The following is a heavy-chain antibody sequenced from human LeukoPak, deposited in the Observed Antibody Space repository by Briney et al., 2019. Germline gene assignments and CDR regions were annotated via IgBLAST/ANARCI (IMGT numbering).Heavy chain of an antibody. D-gene: IGHD3-22*01. V-gene: IGHV1-2*02. CDR1: GYTFTGYY. CDR2: INPNSGGT. J-gene: IGHJ4*02. CDR3: ARGSRYYYDSSGYYDY. Sequence: VKVSCKASGYTFTGYYMHWVRQAPGQGLEWMGWINPNSGGTNYAQKFQGRVTMTRDTSISTAYMELRSLRSDDTAVYYCARGSRYYYDSSGYYDYWGQGTLVTVSS.